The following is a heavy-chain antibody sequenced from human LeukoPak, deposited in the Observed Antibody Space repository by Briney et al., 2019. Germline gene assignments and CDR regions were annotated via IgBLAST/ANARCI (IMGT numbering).Heavy chain of an antibody. CDR1: GGSFSGYY. D-gene: IGHD2-2*01. V-gene: IGHV4-34*01. J-gene: IGHJ5*02. Sequence: PSGTLSLTCAVYGGSFSGYYWSLIRQPPWKGLEWIGEINHSGSTNYNPSLKSRVTISVDTSKNQFSLKLSSVTAADTAVYYCARGVVVVPAATPSYSWFDPWGQGTLVTVSS. CDR3: ARGVVVVPAATPSYSWFDP. CDR2: INHSGST.